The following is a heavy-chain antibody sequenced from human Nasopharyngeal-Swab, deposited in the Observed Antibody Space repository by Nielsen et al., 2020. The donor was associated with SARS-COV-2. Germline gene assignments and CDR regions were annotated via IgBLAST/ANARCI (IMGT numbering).Heavy chain of an antibody. J-gene: IGHJ4*02. CDR3: ARHLTTHPFDY. D-gene: IGHD4/OR15-4a*01. CDR1: GFTFSSYW. Sequence: GGSLRLSCAASGFTFSSYWMSWVRQAPGKGLEWVANIRQDGSEKYYVDSVKGRFTISRDNAKNSLYLQMNSLRAEDTAVYYCARHLTTHPFDYWGQGTLVTVSS. CDR2: IRQDGSEK. V-gene: IGHV3-7*03.